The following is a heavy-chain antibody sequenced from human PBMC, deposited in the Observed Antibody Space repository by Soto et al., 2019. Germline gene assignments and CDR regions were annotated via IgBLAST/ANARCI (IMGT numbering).Heavy chain of an antibody. Sequence: GASVKVSCKASGGTFSSYAISWVRQAPGQGLEWMGGIIPIFGTANYAQKFQGRVTITADESTSTAYMELSSLRSEDTAVYYCARPYSGDYYYYGMDVWGQGTTVTVSS. V-gene: IGHV1-69*13. CDR1: GGTFSSYA. J-gene: IGHJ6*02. CDR3: ARPYSGDYYYYGMDV. CDR2: IIPIFGTA. D-gene: IGHD5-18*01.